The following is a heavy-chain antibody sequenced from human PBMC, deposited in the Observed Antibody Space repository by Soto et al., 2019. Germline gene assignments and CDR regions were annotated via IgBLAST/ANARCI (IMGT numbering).Heavy chain of an antibody. Sequence: SVKVSCKASGGTFSSYAISWVRQAPGQGLEWMGGIIPIFGTANYAQKFQGRVTITADKSTSTAYMELSSLRSEDTAVYYCARGADTKATAQAFDIWGQGTMVTVSS. J-gene: IGHJ3*02. D-gene: IGHD2-21*02. V-gene: IGHV1-69*06. CDR3: ARGADTKATAQAFDI. CDR2: IIPIFGTA. CDR1: GGTFSSYA.